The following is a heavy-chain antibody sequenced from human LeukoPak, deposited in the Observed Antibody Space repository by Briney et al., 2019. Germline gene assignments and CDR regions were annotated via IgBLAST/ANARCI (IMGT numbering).Heavy chain of an antibody. V-gene: IGHV1-69*13. D-gene: IGHD1-26*01. J-gene: IGHJ5*02. Sequence: SVKVSCKASGGTFSSYAISWVRQAPGQGLEWMGGIIPIFGTANYAQKFQGRVTITADESTSTAYMELSSLRSEDTAVYYCARFWELLSWFDPWGQGTLVTVSS. CDR2: IIPIFGTA. CDR1: GGTFSSYA. CDR3: ARFWELLSWFDP.